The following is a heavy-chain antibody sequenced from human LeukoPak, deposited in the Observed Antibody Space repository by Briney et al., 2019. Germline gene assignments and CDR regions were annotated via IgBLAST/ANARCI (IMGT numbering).Heavy chain of an antibody. V-gene: IGHV4-59*01. J-gene: IGHJ6*02. CDR2: IYYSGST. D-gene: IGHD3-22*01. Sequence: PSETLSLTCTVSGGSISSYYWSWIRQPPGKGLEWIGYIYYSGSTNYNPSLKSRVTIPVDTSKNQFSLKLSSVTAADTAVYYCARDPQRRYYDSSGYYYYYYYGMDVSGQGTTVTVSS. CDR1: GGSISSYY. CDR3: ARDPQRRYYDSSGYYYYYYYGMDV.